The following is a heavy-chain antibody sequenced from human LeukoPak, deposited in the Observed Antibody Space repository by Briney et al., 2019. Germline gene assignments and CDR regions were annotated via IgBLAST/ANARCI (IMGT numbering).Heavy chain of an antibody. CDR1: GGSISSYY. J-gene: IGHJ6*03. CDR2: IYYSGST. D-gene: IGHD1-7*01. CDR3: ARVKYNWNYPLDYYYMDV. Sequence: PSETLSLTCTVSGGSISSYYWSWIRQPPGKGLEWIGYIYYSGSTNYNPSLKSRVTISVDTSKNQFSLKLSSVTAADTAVYYCARVKYNWNYPLDYYYMDVWGKGTTATVSS. V-gene: IGHV4-59*01.